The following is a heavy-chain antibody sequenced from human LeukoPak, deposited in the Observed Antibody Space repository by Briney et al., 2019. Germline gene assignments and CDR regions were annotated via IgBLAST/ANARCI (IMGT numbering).Heavy chain of an antibody. CDR3: ARGHIAAAGYYYYYYMDV. J-gene: IGHJ6*03. CDR1: GYTFTGYY. D-gene: IGHD6-13*01. V-gene: IGHV1-2*06. CDR2: INPNSGGT. Sequence: ASVKVSCKASGYTFTGYYMHWARQAPGQGLEWMGRINPNSGGTNYAQKFQGRVTMTRDTSISTAYMELSRLRSDDTAVYYCARGHIAAAGYYYYYYMDVWGKGTTVTVSS.